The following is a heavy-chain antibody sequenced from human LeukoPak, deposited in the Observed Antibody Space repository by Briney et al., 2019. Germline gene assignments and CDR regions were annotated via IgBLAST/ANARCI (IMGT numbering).Heavy chain of an antibody. CDR2: INSDGSST. D-gene: IGHD2-2*01. V-gene: IGHV3-74*01. Sequence: GGSLRLSCAASGFTVSSNYMSWVRQAPGKGLVWVSRINSDGSSTSYADSVKGRFTISRDNAKNTLFLQMNSLRAEDTAVYYCVRGPQTYQLLALPFDNWGQGTLVTVSS. J-gene: IGHJ4*02. CDR3: VRGPQTYQLLALPFDN. CDR1: GFTVSSNY.